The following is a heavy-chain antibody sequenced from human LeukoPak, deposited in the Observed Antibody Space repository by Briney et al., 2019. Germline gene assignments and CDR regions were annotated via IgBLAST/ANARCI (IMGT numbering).Heavy chain of an antibody. J-gene: IGHJ6*02. V-gene: IGHV3-21*01. CDR2: ISSSSNYI. CDR1: GFTFSSYA. D-gene: IGHD3-9*01. CDR3: ARGRGDILTGYHYYYYGMDV. Sequence: PGGSLRLSCAASGFTFSSYAMSWVRQAPGKGLEWVSSISSSSNYIYYADSVKGRFTISRDNAKNSLYLQMNSLRAEDTAVYYCARGRGDILTGYHYYYYGMDVWGQGTTVTVSS.